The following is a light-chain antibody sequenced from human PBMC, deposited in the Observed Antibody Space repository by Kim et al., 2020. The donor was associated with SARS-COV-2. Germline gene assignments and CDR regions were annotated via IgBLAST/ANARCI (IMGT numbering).Light chain of an antibody. CDR2: QDN. Sequence: SYELTQPPSMSVFPGQTASITCSGDKLGDKYACWYQQKPGQSPVLIIYQDNKRPSGIPERCSGSNSGNTATLTISGTQAVDEADYYCQAWDSSTAFYVFGTGTKVTVL. V-gene: IGLV3-1*01. CDR3: QAWDSSTAFYV. CDR1: KLGDKY. J-gene: IGLJ1*01.